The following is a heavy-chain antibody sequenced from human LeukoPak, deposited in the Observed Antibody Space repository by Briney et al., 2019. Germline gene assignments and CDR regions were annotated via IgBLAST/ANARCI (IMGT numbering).Heavy chain of an antibody. J-gene: IGHJ6*02. V-gene: IGHV3-23*01. CDR1: EFTFSFYA. Sequence: GGSLRLSCAGSEFTFSFYAMTWVSQAPGKGLEWVSGISGSGGSTHYADPVKGRFTSSRDNSKNTLYLQMNSLRAEDTAVYYCAKDRRGYSGYGYDYYGMDVWGQGTTVTVSS. CDR2: ISGSGGST. D-gene: IGHD5-12*01. CDR3: AKDRRGYSGYGYDYYGMDV.